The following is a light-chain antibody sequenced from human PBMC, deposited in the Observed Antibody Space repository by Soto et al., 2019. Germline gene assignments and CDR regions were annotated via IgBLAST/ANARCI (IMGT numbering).Light chain of an antibody. CDR3: QQYGRSPWT. CDR2: GAS. J-gene: IGKJ1*01. V-gene: IGKV3-20*01. Sequence: EIVLTQSPGTLSLSPGERATLSCRASQSVSSSFLAWYQQKPGQAPRLLIYGASSRATGIPDRFSGSGSGTAFNLAISRLEPEDFEVYYCQQYGRSPWTFGQGTKLEIK. CDR1: QSVSSSF.